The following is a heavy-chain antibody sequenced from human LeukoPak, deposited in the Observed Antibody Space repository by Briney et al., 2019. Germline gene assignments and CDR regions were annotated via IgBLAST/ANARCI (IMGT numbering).Heavy chain of an antibody. CDR2: INPNSGGT. J-gene: IGHJ4*02. CDR3: ASLSFPSDTKYYYGSGSYYIEDY. CDR1: GYTFTGYY. Sequence: GASVKVSCKASGYTFTGYYMHWVRQAPGQGLEWMGWINPNSGGTNYAQKFQSGVTMTRDTSISTAYMELSRLRSDDTAVYYCASLSFPSDTKYYYGSGSYYIEDYWGQGTLVTVSS. D-gene: IGHD3-10*01. V-gene: IGHV1-2*02.